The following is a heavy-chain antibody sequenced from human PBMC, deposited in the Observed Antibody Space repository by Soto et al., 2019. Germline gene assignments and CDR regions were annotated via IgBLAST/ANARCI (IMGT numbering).Heavy chain of an antibody. V-gene: IGHV5-51*01. CDR3: ARRKGDYYDSSGYHYYFDY. CDR2: IYPGDSDT. Sequence: GESLKISCKGSGYSFTSYWIGWVRQMPGKGLEWMGIIYPGDSDTRYSPSFQGQVTISADKSISTAYLQWSSLKASDTAVYYCARRKGDYYDSSGYHYYFDYWGQGTLVTVSS. D-gene: IGHD3-22*01. J-gene: IGHJ4*02. CDR1: GYSFTSYW.